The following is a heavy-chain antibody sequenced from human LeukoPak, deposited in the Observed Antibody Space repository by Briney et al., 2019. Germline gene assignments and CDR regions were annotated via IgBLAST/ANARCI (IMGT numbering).Heavy chain of an antibody. J-gene: IGHJ6*03. D-gene: IGHD5-24*01. V-gene: IGHV4-34*01. CDR3: ARGERFYYYYYMDV. Sequence: PSETLSLTCAVYGGSFSGYYWSWIRQPPGKGLEWIGEINHSGSTNYNPSLKSRVTISVDTSKNQFSLKLSSVTAAGTAVYYCARGERFYYYYYMDVWGKGTTVTVSS. CDR1: GGSFSGYY. CDR2: INHSGST.